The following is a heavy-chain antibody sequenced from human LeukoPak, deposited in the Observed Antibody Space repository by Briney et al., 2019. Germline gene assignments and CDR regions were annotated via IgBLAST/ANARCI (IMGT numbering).Heavy chain of an antibody. CDR2: INPNSGGT. D-gene: IGHD6-13*01. J-gene: IGHJ5*02. CDR1: GYTFTGHY. Sequence: ASVKVSCKASGYTFTGHYMHWVRQAPGQGLEWLGWINPNSGGTTYAQKFQGRVTMTRDTSISTAYMELSRLRSDDTAVYYCATTRGQQLVRDNWFDPWGQGTLVTVSS. CDR3: ATTRGQQLVRDNWFDP. V-gene: IGHV1-2*02.